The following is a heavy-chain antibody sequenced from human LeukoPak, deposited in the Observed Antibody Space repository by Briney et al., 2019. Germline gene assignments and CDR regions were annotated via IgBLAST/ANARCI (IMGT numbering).Heavy chain of an antibody. J-gene: IGHJ4*02. Sequence: GGSLRLSCAASGFTFSSYEMNWVRQAPGKGLEWVSYISSSGGTIYYADSVKGRFTFSRDNAKNSLYLQMNSLRAEDTAVYYCAREGVGATSDYWGQGTLVTVSS. D-gene: IGHD1-26*01. CDR2: ISSSGGTI. CDR3: AREGVGATSDY. CDR1: GFTFSSYE. V-gene: IGHV3-48*03.